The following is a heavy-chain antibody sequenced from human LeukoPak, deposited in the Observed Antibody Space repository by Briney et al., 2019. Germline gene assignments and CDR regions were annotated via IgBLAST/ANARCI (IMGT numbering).Heavy chain of an antibody. CDR2: IYYSGST. J-gene: IGHJ4*02. D-gene: IGHD3-16*02. V-gene: IGHV4-59*05. CDR1: GGSISSYY. Sequence: SETLSLTCTVSGGSISSYYWSWIRQPAGKGLEWIGSIYYSGSTYYNPSLKSRVTISVDTSKNQFSLKLSSVTAADTAVYYCARLYYDYVWGSYRYPFDYWGQGTLVTVSS. CDR3: ARLYYDYVWGSYRYPFDY.